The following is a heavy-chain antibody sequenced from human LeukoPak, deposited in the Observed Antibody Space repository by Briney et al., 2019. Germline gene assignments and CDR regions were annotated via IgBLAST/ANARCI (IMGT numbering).Heavy chain of an antibody. Sequence: PSETLSLTCAVSGGSISSSNWWSWVRQPPGKGLEWIGEIYHSGSTNYNPSLKSRVTISVDTSKNQFSLKLSSVTAADTAVYYCARVAGFWSGYYYFDYWGQGTLVTVSS. CDR3: ARVAGFWSGYYYFDY. CDR1: GGSISSSNW. CDR2: IYHSGST. D-gene: IGHD3-3*01. V-gene: IGHV4-4*02. J-gene: IGHJ4*02.